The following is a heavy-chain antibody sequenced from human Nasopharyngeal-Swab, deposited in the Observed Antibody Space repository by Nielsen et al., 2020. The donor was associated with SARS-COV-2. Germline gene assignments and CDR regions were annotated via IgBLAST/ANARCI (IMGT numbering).Heavy chain of an antibody. V-gene: IGHV4-34*01. CDR3: ARGGAGVVPSPVLGLGPYYSYYYMDV. CDR2: VSQGGDT. J-gene: IGHJ6*03. D-gene: IGHD2-2*01. Sequence: WIRQPPGKGLEWIGEVSQGGDTNYNPSLKNRVTISVATSKNQFSLKLSSVTAAVTAVYYCARGGAGVVPSPVLGLGPYYSYYYMDVWGKGTTVTVSS.